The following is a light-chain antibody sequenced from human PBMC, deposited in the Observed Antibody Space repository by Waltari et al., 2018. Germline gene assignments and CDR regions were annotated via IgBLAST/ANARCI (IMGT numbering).Light chain of an antibody. CDR1: QSISNY. J-gene: IGKJ2*01. Sequence: DLHLPQSPSYVSASVVDRVTNTCRASQSISNYLNWYRQKPGNAPNLLIYAATILQSGVPSRFSGSGSGTDFTLSITGLQPEDFATYYCQQSYGTLYTFGQGTKVEI. CDR3: QQSYGTLYT. V-gene: IGKV1-39*01. CDR2: AAT.